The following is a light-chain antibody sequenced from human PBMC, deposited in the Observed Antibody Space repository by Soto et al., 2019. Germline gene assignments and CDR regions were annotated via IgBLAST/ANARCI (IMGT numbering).Light chain of an antibody. Sequence: QSVLTQPASVSGSPGQSITISCTGTSSDVGAYTSVSWYQQHPGKAPKLMIYEVSNRPSGVSNRFSGSKSANTASLTISGLQAADEAHYYCTSYTSDNRSYVFGTGTKLTVL. V-gene: IGLV2-14*01. CDR1: SSDVGAYTS. J-gene: IGLJ1*01. CDR2: EVS. CDR3: TSYTSDNRSYV.